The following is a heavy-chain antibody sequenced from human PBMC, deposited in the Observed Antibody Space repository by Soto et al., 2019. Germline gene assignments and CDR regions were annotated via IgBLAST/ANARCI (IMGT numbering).Heavy chain of an antibody. CDR3: ARDKGRIVVVVAATSTFDAFDI. Sequence: PGGSLRLSCAASGFTFSDYYMSWIRQAPGKGLEWVSYISSSGSTIYYADSVKGRFTIPRDNAKNSLYLQMNSLRAEDTAVYYCARDKGRIVVVVAATSTFDAFDIWGQGTMVTVSS. J-gene: IGHJ3*02. D-gene: IGHD2-15*01. CDR2: ISSSGSTI. CDR1: GFTFSDYY. V-gene: IGHV3-11*01.